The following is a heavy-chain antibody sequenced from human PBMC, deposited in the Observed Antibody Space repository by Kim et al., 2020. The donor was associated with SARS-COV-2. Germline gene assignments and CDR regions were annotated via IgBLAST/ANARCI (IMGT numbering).Heavy chain of an antibody. J-gene: IGHJ4*02. V-gene: IGHV3-74*01. CDR1: GFSFSSYW. CDR3: ARDSGRIVDY. D-gene: IGHD3-10*01. Sequence: GGSLRLSCAASGFSFSSYWMHWVRQAPGKGLVWVSRINTDGSSTGYADSVKGRFTISKDNAKNTVYLQMSSLRADDTAVYYCARDSGRIVDYWGQGTLV. CDR2: INTDGSST.